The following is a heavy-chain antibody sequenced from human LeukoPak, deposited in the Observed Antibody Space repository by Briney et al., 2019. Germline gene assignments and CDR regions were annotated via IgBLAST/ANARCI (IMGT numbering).Heavy chain of an antibody. CDR2: IYPGDSDT. V-gene: IGHV5-51*01. CDR1: GYSFTNYW. D-gene: IGHD2-15*01. J-gene: IGHJ4*02. CDR3: ALNPRGYCSGGRCYIGY. Sequence: GESLKISCKGSGYSFTNYWIGWVRQMPGKGLEWMGIIYPGDSDTRYGPSFQGQVTISADKSISTAYLQWSSLKASDTAMYYCALNPRGYCSGGRCYIGYWGQGTLVTVSS.